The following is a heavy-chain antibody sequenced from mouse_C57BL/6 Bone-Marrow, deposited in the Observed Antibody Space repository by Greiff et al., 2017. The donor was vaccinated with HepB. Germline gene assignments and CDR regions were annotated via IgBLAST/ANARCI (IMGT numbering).Heavy chain of an antibody. V-gene: IGHV1-39*01. Sequence: VQLKESGPELVKPGASVKISCKASGYSFTDYNMNWVKQSNGKSLEWIGVINPNYGTTSYKQKFKGKATLTVDQSSSTAYMQLNSLTSEDSAVYYCARAPSYGSSYWYFDVWGTRTTVTVAS. CDR2: INPNYGTT. D-gene: IGHD1-1*01. CDR3: ARAPSYGSSYWYFDV. CDR1: GYSFTDYN. J-gene: IGHJ1*03.